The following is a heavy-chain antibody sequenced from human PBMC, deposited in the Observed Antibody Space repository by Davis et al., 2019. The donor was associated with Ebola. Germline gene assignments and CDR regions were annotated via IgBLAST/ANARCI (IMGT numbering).Heavy chain of an antibody. D-gene: IGHD2-2*01. Sequence: SETLSLTCAVSGGSISSGGYSWSWIRQPPGKGLEWIGEINHSGSTNYNPSLKSRVTISVDTSKNQFSLKLSSVTAADTAVYYCARGYQLIRGSYNGMDVWGQGTTVTVSS. CDR3: ARGYQLIRGSYNGMDV. CDR1: GGSISSGGYS. J-gene: IGHJ6*02. CDR2: INHSGST. V-gene: IGHV4-34*01.